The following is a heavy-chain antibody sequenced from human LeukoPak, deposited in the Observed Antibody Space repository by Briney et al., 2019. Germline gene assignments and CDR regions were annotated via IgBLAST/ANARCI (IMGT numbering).Heavy chain of an antibody. CDR1: GFTFSSHD. D-gene: IGHD6-13*01. V-gene: IGHV3-23*01. CDR3: AKGPPFSSSWYFDY. CDR2: IRSGGGSS. J-gene: IGHJ4*02. Sequence: GGSLRLSCAASGFTFSSHDMSWVRQAPGKGLEWVSAIRSGGGSSLYADSVKGRFTISRDNPKNTLYLQMNSLRAEDTAVYYCAKGPPFSSSWYFDYWAQGTLVTVSS.